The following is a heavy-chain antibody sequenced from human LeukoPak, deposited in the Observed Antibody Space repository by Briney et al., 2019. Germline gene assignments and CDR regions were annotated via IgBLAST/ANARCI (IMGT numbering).Heavy chain of an antibody. CDR2: IDWDDDK. Sequence: SGPALVKPTQTLTLTCTFSGFSLSTSGMCVSWIRQPPGKALEWLARIDWDDDKYYSTSLKTRLTISKDTSKNQVVLTMTNMDPVDTATYYCARIHHDYSNYYFDYWGQGTLVTVSS. V-gene: IGHV2-70*11. J-gene: IGHJ4*02. CDR1: GFSLSTSGMC. CDR3: ARIHHDYSNYYFDY. D-gene: IGHD4-11*01.